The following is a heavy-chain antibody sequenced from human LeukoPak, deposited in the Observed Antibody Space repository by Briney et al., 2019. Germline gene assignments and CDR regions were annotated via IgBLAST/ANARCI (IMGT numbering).Heavy chain of an antibody. Sequence: GGSLRLSCAASGFTVSSNYMSWVRQAPGKGLEWVSFIYSGGSTYYADSVKGRFTISRDNAKNSLYLQMNSLRAEDTAVYYCARLLRFLEWDYFDYWGQGTLVTVSS. CDR3: ARLLRFLEWDYFDY. J-gene: IGHJ4*02. D-gene: IGHD3-3*01. CDR1: GFTVSSNY. CDR2: IYSGGST. V-gene: IGHV3-53*01.